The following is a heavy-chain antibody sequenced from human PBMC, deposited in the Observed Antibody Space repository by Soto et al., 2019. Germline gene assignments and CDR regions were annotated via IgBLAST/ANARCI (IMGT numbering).Heavy chain of an antibody. V-gene: IGHV3-23*01. CDR2: ISGSGGST. Sequence: GGSLRLSCAASGFTFSSYAMSWVRQAPGKGLEWVSAISGSGGSTYYADSVKGRFTISRDNSKNTLYLQMNSLRAEDTAVYYCAKGSFIAVAPPVLHDYWGQGTLVTVSS. D-gene: IGHD6-19*01. CDR1: GFTFSSYA. CDR3: AKGSFIAVAPPVLHDY. J-gene: IGHJ4*02.